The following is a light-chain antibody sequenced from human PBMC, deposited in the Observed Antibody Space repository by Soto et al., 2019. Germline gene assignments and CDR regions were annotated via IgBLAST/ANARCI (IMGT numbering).Light chain of an antibody. Sequence: EVVMTQSPATLSLSPGERATLSCRASQSVSSSLAWYQQKPGQAPRLLIYGASTRAAGIPDRFSGSGSETEFTRTISSLQAEDFAIYYCQQYNNGWTFGQGTKVAIK. J-gene: IGKJ1*01. CDR3: QQYNNGWT. V-gene: IGKV3-15*01. CDR1: QSVSSS. CDR2: GAS.